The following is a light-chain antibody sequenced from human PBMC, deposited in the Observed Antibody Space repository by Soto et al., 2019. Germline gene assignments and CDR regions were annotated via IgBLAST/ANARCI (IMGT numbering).Light chain of an antibody. J-gene: IGKJ4*01. CDR2: AAS. V-gene: IGKV1-9*01. CDR1: QGIASS. Sequence: DIHLTQSPSFLSASVGDRVNITCRASQGIASSLAWYQQKAGKAPKLLIYAASTLESGVPSRFSGSGPGTEFTLTISSLQPEDFAIYYCQQFNSYPLTFGGGTKVEIK. CDR3: QQFNSYPLT.